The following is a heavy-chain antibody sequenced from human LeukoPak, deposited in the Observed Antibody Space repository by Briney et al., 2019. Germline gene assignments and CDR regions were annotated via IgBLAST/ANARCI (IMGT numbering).Heavy chain of an antibody. V-gene: IGHV3-66*01. CDR3: ARYYGGGIGQVDD. CDR1: GFTVSKNY. Sequence: GGSLRLSCAASGFTVSKNYMSWVRQAPGEGLEWVSVIYSGGSTYYADSVKGRSTISRDNSKNTLYLQMNSLRAEDTAVYYCARYYGGGIGQVDDCGQGTLVTVSS. CDR2: IYSGGST. D-gene: IGHD3-10*01. J-gene: IGHJ4*02.